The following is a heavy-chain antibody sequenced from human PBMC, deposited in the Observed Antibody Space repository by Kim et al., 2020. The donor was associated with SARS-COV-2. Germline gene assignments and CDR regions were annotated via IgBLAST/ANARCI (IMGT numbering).Heavy chain of an antibody. D-gene: IGHD3-22*01. J-gene: IGHJ1*01. CDR3: AAGGYYDSSGYASVHN. CDR1: EFSFSTFV. V-gene: IGHV3-30*03. Sequence: GGSLRLSCATSEFSFSTFVMHWVRQAPGKGLEWVAVISYDGSTEDYADSVKGRFTVSRDNSKNTLYLKMSSLRADDTAVYYWAAGGYYDSSGYASVHNWG. CDR2: ISYDGSTE.